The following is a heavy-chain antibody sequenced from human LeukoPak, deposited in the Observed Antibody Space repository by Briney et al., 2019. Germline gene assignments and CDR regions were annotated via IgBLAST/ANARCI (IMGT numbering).Heavy chain of an antibody. CDR3: AKSSSSSDYYYYYMDV. Sequence: SGGSLRLSCAASGFTFDDYAMHWVRQAPGKGLEWVSGISWNSGSIGYADSVKGRFTISIDNAKNSLYLQMNSLRAEDTALYYCAKSSSSSDYYYYYMDVWGKGTTVTVSS. CDR2: ISWNSGSI. J-gene: IGHJ6*03. CDR1: GFTFDDYA. V-gene: IGHV3-9*01. D-gene: IGHD6-6*01.